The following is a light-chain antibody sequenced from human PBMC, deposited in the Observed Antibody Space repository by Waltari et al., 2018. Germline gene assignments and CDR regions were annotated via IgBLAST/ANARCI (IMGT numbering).Light chain of an antibody. J-gene: IGKJ2*01. Sequence: DIQLTQSPSTLSASVGDRVTITCRASQSINSWLAWYQQKPGKVPKLLIYKASTIENGVPSRFSGSGSGTEFTLTINSLQPDDFATYYCQQYKSYSYTFGQGTNLEIK. CDR2: KAS. V-gene: IGKV1-5*03. CDR1: QSINSW. CDR3: QQYKSYSYT.